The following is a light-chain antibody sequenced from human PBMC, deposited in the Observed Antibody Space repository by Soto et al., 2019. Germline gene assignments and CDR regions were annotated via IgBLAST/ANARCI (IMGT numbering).Light chain of an antibody. J-gene: IGKJ1*01. CDR1: QSISHW. CDR3: QQYHTYRT. Sequence: DIQMTQAPSTLSASIGDRVIITCRASQSISHWLAWYQQKPGKAPKLLISDASILESGVPSRFSCSTSGTEFTLTISXLQPDDFATYYCQQYHTYRTFGQGTKVDIK. CDR2: DAS. V-gene: IGKV1-5*01.